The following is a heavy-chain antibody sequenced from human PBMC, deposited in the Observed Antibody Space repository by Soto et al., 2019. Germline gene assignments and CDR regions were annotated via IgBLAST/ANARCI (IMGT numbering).Heavy chain of an antibody. D-gene: IGHD3-10*01. CDR3: ARDQKGYYGSGSYYNAEYRMDV. Sequence: PSETLSLTCTVSGGSISSGGYYWSWIRQHPGKGLEWIGYIYYSGSTYYNPSLKSRVTISVDTSKNQFSLKLSSVTAADTAVYYCARDQKGYYGSGSYYNAEYRMDVWGQGTTVTVSS. CDR2: IYYSGST. V-gene: IGHV4-31*03. J-gene: IGHJ6*02. CDR1: GGSISSGGYY.